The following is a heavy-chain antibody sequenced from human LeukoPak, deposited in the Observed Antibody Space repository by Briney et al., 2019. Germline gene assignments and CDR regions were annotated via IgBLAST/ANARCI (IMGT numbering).Heavy chain of an antibody. CDR1: GFTFSSYE. CDR2: ISSSGSTI. Sequence: GGSLRLSCAASGFTFSSYEMNWVRQAPGKGLEWVSYISSSGSTIYYADSVKGRFTISRDNSKNTLYLQMGSLRAEDMAVYYCARGELRYFDWLLTATPGSSDYWGQGTLVTVSS. D-gene: IGHD3-9*01. CDR3: ARGELRYFDWLLTATPGSSDY. V-gene: IGHV3-48*03. J-gene: IGHJ4*02.